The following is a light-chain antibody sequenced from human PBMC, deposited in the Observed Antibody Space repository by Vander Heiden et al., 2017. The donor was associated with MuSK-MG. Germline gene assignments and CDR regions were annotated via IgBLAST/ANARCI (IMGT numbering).Light chain of an antibody. Sequence: QSALTQAASVSGSPGQSITISCTGTSSDVGIYNFVSWYQQHPGKAPKLIIYDVTNRPSGVSNRFSGSKSGNTASLTISGLQAEDEADYFCTSYTSRSTWGFGGGTKVTVL. CDR3: TSYTSRSTWG. CDR2: DVT. J-gene: IGLJ3*02. CDR1: SSDVGIYNF. V-gene: IGLV2-14*01.